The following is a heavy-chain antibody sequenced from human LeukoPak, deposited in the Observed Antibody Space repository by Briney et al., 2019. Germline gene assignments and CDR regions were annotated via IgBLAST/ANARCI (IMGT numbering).Heavy chain of an antibody. CDR2: INHSGST. Sequence: SETLSLTCAVYGGSFSGYYWSWIRQPPGKGLEWIGEINHSGSTNYNPSLKSRVTISVDTSKNQFSLKLSSVTAADTAVYYCASSRSSGWYFDYWGQGTLVTVSS. CDR3: ASSRSSGWYFDY. CDR1: GGSFSGYY. D-gene: IGHD6-19*01. V-gene: IGHV4-34*01. J-gene: IGHJ4*02.